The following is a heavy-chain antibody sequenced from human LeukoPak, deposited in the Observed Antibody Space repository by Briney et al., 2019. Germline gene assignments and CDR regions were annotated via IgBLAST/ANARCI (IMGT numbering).Heavy chain of an antibody. CDR2: INPNSGCP. D-gene: IGHD3-22*01. J-gene: IGHJ5*02. CDR3: ARAGDSRNLA. Sequence: ASVTVSFMASGYTFTDYYMHWVRQAPGQGGDCMGWINPNSGCPNYAQDFHVSVTMPRDTSISTAYMELSRLRSDDTAVYYCARAGDSRNLAWGQGTLVTVSS. CDR1: GYTFTDYY. V-gene: IGHV1-2*02.